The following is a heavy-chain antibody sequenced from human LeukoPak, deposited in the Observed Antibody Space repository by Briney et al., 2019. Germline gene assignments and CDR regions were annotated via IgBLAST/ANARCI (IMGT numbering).Heavy chain of an antibody. CDR3: ARTPFYCSSTSCSPFYFDY. CDR1: GGSISSYY. CDR2: VYYSGST. V-gene: IGHV4-59*01. J-gene: IGHJ4*02. D-gene: IGHD2-2*01. Sequence: PSETLSLTCTVSGGSISSYYWSWIRQPPGKGLEWIGYVYYSGSTNYNPSLKTRVTISVDTSKNQFSLKLSSVTAADTAMYFCARTPFYCSSTSCSPFYFDYWGQGTLVTVSS.